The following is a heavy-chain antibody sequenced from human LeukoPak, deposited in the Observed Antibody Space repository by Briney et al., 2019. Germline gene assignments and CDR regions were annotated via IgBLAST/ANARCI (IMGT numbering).Heavy chain of an antibody. CDR1: GFTFSSFA. CDR2: ISSDGGRT. V-gene: IGHV3-64D*09. Sequence: GGSLRHSCSASGFTFSSFAMFWVRQAPGKGLEYVSGISSDGGRTNYADSVKAGFTISRDNSKVTLYLQMTSLRPEDTAIYHCVKDPSGNYFYFDYWGQGTLVTVSS. J-gene: IGHJ4*02. D-gene: IGHD1-26*01. CDR3: VKDPSGNYFYFDY.